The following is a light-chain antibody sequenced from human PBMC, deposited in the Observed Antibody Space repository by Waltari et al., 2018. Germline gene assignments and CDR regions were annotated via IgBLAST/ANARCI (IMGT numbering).Light chain of an antibody. J-gene: IGLJ2*01. CDR2: EVT. CDR3: CSYALSGAVV. V-gene: IGLV2-23*02. Sequence: QSALNQPASVSGSPGQSITIPCTGPTSDGGYYNLVSWYQQHPGKAPKLMIYEVTKRPSGVSDRFSGSKSGHTASLTISGLQAEDEANYYCCSYALSGAVVFGGGTKLTVL. CDR1: TSDGGYYNL.